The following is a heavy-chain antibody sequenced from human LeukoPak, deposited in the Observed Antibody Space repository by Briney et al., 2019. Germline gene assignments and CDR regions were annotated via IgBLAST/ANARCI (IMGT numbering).Heavy chain of an antibody. V-gene: IGHV1-2*02. CDR3: ARGRPPEDFEPSYHYYGLDV. CDR1: GYSFAGYH. J-gene: IGHJ6*02. Sequence: ASVKVSCKASGYSFAGYHMHWVRQAPGQGLEWMGWINPSNGVTNFAQNFQGRVTMTTDTSVATAYMELNSLTSDDTAVYYCARGRPPEDFEPSYHYYGLDVWGQGTTVTVSS. D-gene: IGHD3-9*01. CDR2: INPSNGVT.